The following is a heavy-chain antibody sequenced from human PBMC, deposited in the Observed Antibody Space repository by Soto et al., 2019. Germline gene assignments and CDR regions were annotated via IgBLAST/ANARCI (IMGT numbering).Heavy chain of an antibody. V-gene: IGHV3-23*01. CDR3: AKLPLGYCNGGNCYRYFDY. CDR2: ITGNGGST. CDR1: GFTFSNYA. J-gene: IGHJ4*02. D-gene: IGHD2-15*01. Sequence: EVQLLDSGGGLAQPGGSLRLSCAASGFTFSNYAMTWVRQAPGKGLEWVSIITGNGGSTYYADSVKGRFTISRDNSQNTLYLQMNSLRVEDTAVYYCAKLPLGYCNGGNCYRYFDYWGQGTLVTVSS.